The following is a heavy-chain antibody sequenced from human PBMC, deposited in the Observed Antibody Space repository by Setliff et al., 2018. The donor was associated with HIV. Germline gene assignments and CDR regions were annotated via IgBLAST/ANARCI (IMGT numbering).Heavy chain of an antibody. Sequence: ASVKVSCKASGYTFTSYAMHWVRQAPGQRLEWMGWINAGTGNTKYSQNFQGRVTLSRDTSASTAYMELSSLRSEDTAVYYCARTVNDYGDYYFDYWGQGTLVTVS. CDR2: INAGTGNT. V-gene: IGHV1-3*01. J-gene: IGHJ4*02. CDR1: GYTFTSYA. D-gene: IGHD4-17*01. CDR3: ARTVNDYGDYYFDY.